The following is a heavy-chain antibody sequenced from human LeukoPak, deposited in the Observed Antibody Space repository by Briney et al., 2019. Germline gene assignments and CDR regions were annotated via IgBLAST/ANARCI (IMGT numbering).Heavy chain of an antibody. Sequence: GESLKISCKGSGYSFTSYWIGWVRQMPGKGLEWMGIIYPGDSDFRHSPSFQGQVTISADKSISTAYLQWSSLKASDTAMYYCASFYCGGDCYPGDWGQGTLVTVSS. CDR1: GYSFTSYW. CDR3: ASFYCGGDCYPGD. J-gene: IGHJ4*02. D-gene: IGHD2-21*02. CDR2: IYPGDSDF. V-gene: IGHV5-51*01.